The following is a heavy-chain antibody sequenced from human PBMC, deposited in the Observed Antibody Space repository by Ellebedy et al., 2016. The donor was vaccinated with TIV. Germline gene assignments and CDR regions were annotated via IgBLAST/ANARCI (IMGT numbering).Heavy chain of an antibody. CDR2: IYYRGTT. CDR3: ARDQFGLGSDAFDI. J-gene: IGHJ3*02. D-gene: IGHD3/OR15-3a*01. V-gene: IGHV4-39*07. Sequence: SETLSLXXTVSGGSISRTTYYWGWIRQPPGKGLEWIGSIYYRGTTYYNPSLKSRLIISVDTSKNQFSLNLTSVTAADTAVYFCARDQFGLGSDAFDIWGQGTVVTVSS. CDR1: GGSISRTTYY.